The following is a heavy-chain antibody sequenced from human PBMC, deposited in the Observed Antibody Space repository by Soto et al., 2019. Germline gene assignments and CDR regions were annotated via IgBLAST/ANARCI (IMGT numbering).Heavy chain of an antibody. CDR1: GGTFSSYA. V-gene: IGHV1-69*12. Sequence: QVQLVQSGAEVKKPGSSVKVSCKASGGTFSSYAISWVRQAPGQGLEWMGGIIPIFGTANYAQKFQGRVTITADDATSTAYMELSSLRSEDTAVYYCARDGYRYDSSGYYPYYFDYWGQGTLVTVSS. D-gene: IGHD3-22*01. CDR3: ARDGYRYDSSGYYPYYFDY. CDR2: IIPIFGTA. J-gene: IGHJ4*02.